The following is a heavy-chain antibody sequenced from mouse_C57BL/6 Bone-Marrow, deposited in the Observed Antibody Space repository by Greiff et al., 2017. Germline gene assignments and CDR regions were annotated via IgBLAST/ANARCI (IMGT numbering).Heavy chain of an antibody. J-gene: IGHJ3*01. CDR2: INPNNGGT. CDR3: ARGAPYYYGSSYMAY. V-gene: IGHV1-18*01. CDR1: GYTFTDYN. Sequence: VQLQQSGPELVKPGASVKIPCKASGYTFTDYNMDWVKQSHGKSLEWIGDINPNNGGTIYNQKFKGKATLTVDKSSSTAYMELRSLTSEDTAVYYCARGAPYYYGSSYMAYWGQGTLVTVSA. D-gene: IGHD1-1*01.